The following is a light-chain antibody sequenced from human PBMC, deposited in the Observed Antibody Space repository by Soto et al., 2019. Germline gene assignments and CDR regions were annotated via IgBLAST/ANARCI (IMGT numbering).Light chain of an antibody. V-gene: IGLV1-40*01. Sequence: QSALTQPPSVSGAPGQSVTISCTWSSSNIGAGYDVHWYQQLPGTAPKLLIYGNSNRPSGVPDRFSGSKSGTSASLAITGLQAEDEADYYCQSYDSSLSGYVFGTGTKVTVL. J-gene: IGLJ1*01. CDR2: GNS. CDR1: SSNIGAGYD. CDR3: QSYDSSLSGYV.